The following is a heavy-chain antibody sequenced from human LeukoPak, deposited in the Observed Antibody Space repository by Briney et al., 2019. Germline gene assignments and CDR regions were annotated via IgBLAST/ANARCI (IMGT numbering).Heavy chain of an antibody. CDR3: ASLGGSGSFKYFQH. J-gene: IGHJ1*01. CDR2: ISAGNGNT. D-gene: IGHD3-10*01. V-gene: IGHV1-3*01. Sequence: ASVKVSCKASGYTFTSYAMHWVRQAPGQRLEWMGWISAGNGNTKYSQKFQGRVTITRDTSASTAYMELSSLRSEDTAVHYCASLGGSGSFKYFQHWGQGTLVTVSS. CDR1: GYTFTSYA.